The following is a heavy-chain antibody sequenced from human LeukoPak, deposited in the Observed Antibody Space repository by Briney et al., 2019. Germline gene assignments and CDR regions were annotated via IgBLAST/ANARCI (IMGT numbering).Heavy chain of an antibody. CDR2: IYYSGST. Sequence: PSETLYLTCTVSGGSISSYYWSWIRQPPGKGLEWIGSIYYSGSTDYNPSLKSRVIISVDTSKNQFSLSLISVTAADTAVYYCARDGVSALNLYSDLWGRGTLVTASS. CDR1: GGSISSYY. J-gene: IGHJ2*01. D-gene: IGHD3-3*01. V-gene: IGHV4-59*01. CDR3: ARDGVSALNLYSDL.